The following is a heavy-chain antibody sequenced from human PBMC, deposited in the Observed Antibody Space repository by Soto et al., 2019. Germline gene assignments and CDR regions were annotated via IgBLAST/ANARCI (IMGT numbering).Heavy chain of an antibody. CDR2: IGYDGSNK. V-gene: IGHV3-30-3*01. CDR3: ARDPVNYYGSWTYGMDV. Sequence: GGSLRLSCAASGLTLSRFAMHWVRQAPGKGLEWVAVIGYDGSNKDYADSAKGRFTISRDNSKNTLYLQMNSLRPEDTAVYYCARDPVNYYGSWTYGMDVWGQGTTDTVSS. J-gene: IGHJ6*02. D-gene: IGHD3-10*01. CDR1: GLTLSRFA.